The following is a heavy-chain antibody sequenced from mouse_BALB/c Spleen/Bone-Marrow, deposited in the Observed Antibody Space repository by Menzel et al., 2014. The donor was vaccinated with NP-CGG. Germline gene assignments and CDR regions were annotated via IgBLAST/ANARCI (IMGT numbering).Heavy chain of an antibody. CDR1: GFTFSSYS. CDR2: ISNGGGST. D-gene: IGHD2-14*01. V-gene: IGHV5-12-2*01. CDR3: TRHGEVRRFYYALDY. Sequence: EVKLMESGGGLVQPGGSLKLSCTASGFTFSSYSMSWVRQTPGKRLEWVAYISNGGGSTYYPDAVKGRFTISRDNAKNSLYLQMSSLKSEDTAMYYCTRHGEVRRFYYALDYWGQGTSVTVSS. J-gene: IGHJ4*01.